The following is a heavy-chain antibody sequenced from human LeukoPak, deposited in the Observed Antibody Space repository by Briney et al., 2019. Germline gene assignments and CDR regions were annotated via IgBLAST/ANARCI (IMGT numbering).Heavy chain of an antibody. CDR1: GFTFTSYS. CDR3: ARDRLYSGSYSGGFDP. J-gene: IGHJ5*02. CDR2: ISSSSSTI. D-gene: IGHD1-26*01. V-gene: IGHV3-48*01. Sequence: GGSLRLSCAASGFTFTSYSMNWVRQAPGKGLEWVSYISSSSSTIYYADSVKGRFTISRDNAKNSLYLQMNSLRAEDTAVYYCARDRLYSGSYSGGFDPWGQGTLVTVSS.